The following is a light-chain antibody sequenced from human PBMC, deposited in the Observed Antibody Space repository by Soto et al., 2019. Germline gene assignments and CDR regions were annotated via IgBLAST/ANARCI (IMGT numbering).Light chain of an antibody. CDR3: QQYNNWPRT. J-gene: IGKJ1*01. CDR1: QSVSSN. Sequence: IVLTQSPATLSLSPGERAPLSCRASQSVSSNLAWYQQKPGQAPRLLIYGASTRATGIPARFSGSGSGTEFTLTISSRQSEDFAVYYCQQYNNWPRTFGQGTKVDIK. CDR2: GAS. V-gene: IGKV3-15*01.